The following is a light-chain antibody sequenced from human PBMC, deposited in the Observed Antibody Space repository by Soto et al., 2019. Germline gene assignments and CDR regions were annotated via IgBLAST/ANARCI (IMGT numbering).Light chain of an antibody. Sequence: QSALTQSPSASGSPGQSVTISCTGTSSDVGGHNYVSWYQHHPGKAPKLIIYEVTIRASGVSNRFSGSKSGNTASLTISGLQAEDEADYYCSSYTSSNSLYVFGTGTKLTVL. CDR2: EVT. J-gene: IGLJ1*01. CDR3: SSYTSSNSLYV. CDR1: SSDVGGHNY. V-gene: IGLV2-14*01.